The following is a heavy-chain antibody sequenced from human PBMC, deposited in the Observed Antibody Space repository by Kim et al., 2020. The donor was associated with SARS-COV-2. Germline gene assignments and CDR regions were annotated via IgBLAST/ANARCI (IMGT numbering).Heavy chain of an antibody. CDR3: ARSEGRASWHHFDY. Sequence: SETLSPTCTVSSDSFSAYYWSWIRQFPGKGLEWIGYIFYSGNTNYSPSLKSRVTISWDTSRSQFSLDLTSVTEADTAVYYCARSEGRASWHHFDYWGQG. J-gene: IGHJ4*02. V-gene: IGHV4-59*01. CDR2: IFYSGNT. CDR1: SDSFSAYY. D-gene: IGHD3-3*02.